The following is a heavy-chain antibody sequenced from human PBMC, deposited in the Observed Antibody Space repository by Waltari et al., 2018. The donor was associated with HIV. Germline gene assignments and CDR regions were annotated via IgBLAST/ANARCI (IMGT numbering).Heavy chain of an antibody. Sequence: QVQLVQSGAEVKTPGASVKVSCKASGYTFTGYYMHWVRQATGQGLDWMGRINPNSGGTNYAQKFQGRVTMTRDTSISTAYMELGRLRSDDTAVYYCARGDYCSSTSCYINGMDVWGQGTTVTVSS. CDR3: ARGDYCSSTSCYINGMDV. V-gene: IGHV1-2*06. CDR1: GYTFTGYY. CDR2: INPNSGGT. D-gene: IGHD2-2*02. J-gene: IGHJ6*02.